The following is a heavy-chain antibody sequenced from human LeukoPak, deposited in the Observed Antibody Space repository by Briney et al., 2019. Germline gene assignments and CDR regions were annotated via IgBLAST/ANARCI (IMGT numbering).Heavy chain of an antibody. CDR3: ARAPLPHFWSGYYGY. D-gene: IGHD3-3*02. Sequence: ASVKVSCKASGYTFTSYGISWVRQAPGQGLEWMGWISAYNGNTNYAQKLQGRVTMTTDTSTSTAYMELRSLRSDDTAVYYCARAPLPHFWSGYYGYWGQGTLVTVSS. V-gene: IGHV1-18*01. CDR2: ISAYNGNT. J-gene: IGHJ4*02. CDR1: GYTFTSYG.